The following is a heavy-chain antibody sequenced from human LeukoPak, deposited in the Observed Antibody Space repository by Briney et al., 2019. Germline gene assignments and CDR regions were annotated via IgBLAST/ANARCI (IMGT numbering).Heavy chain of an antibody. CDR1: GFTFSSYS. CDR2: ITNTDTT. D-gene: IGHD2-21*02. J-gene: IGHJ4*02. CDR3: ARDVSRVIVVVTASGYYFDY. Sequence: GGSLRLSCAASGFTFSSYSMNWVRQAPGKGLEWVSYITNTDTTYYADSVKGRFTISRDNAKNSLYLQMNSLRAEDTAVYYCARDVSRVIVVVTASGYYFDYWGQGTLVTVSS. V-gene: IGHV3-48*01.